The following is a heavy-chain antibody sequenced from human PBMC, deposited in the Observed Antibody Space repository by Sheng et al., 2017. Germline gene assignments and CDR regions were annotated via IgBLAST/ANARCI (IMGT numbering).Heavy chain of an antibody. V-gene: IGHV1-69*13. CDR3: ARTHGSGSYFFYYYYGMDV. Sequence: QVQLVQSGAEVKKPGSSVKVSCKASGGTFSSYAISWVRQAPGQGLEWMGGIIPIFGTANYAQKFQGRVTITADESTSTAYMELSSLRSEDTAVYYCARTHGSGSYFFYYYYGMDVWGQGTTVTVSS. D-gene: IGHD3-10*01. CDR2: IIPIFGTA. CDR1: GGTFSSYA. J-gene: IGHJ6*02.